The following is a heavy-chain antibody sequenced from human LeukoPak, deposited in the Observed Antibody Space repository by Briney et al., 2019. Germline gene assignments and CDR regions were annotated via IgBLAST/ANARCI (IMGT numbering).Heavy chain of an antibody. D-gene: IGHD6-13*01. V-gene: IGHV3-21*01. CDR1: GFTFSSYS. CDR3: ARGMKQQLFYYYYGMDV. CDR2: ISSSSSYI. Sequence: KPGGSLRLSCAASGFTFSSYSMTWVRQAPGKGLEWVSSISSSSSYIYYADSVKGRFTISRDNAKNSLYLQMNSLRAEDTAVYYCARGMKQQLFYYYYGMDVWGQGTTVTVSS. J-gene: IGHJ6*02.